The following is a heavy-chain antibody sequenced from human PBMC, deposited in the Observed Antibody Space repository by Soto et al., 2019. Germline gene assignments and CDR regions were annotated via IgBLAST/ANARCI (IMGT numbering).Heavy chain of an antibody. D-gene: IGHD2-8*01. J-gene: IGHJ6*02. CDR2: TYYRSKWYN. CDR1: GDSVSSNSSA. CDR3: ARDRGYCTNGVCYGYYYYGMDV. Sequence: SQTLSLACAISGDSVSSNSSACNLIRQSPSRGLELLGRTYYRSKWYNDYVVSVKSRITINPDTSKNHFSLQLNSVTPEDTAVYYCARDRGYCTNGVCYGYYYYGMDVWGQGTTVTVSS. V-gene: IGHV6-1*01.